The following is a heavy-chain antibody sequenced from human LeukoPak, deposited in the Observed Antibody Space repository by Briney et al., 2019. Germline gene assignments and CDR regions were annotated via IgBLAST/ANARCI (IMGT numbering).Heavy chain of an antibody. Sequence: ASVKVSCKASGYTFTSYYMHWVRQAPGQGLEWMGIINPSGGSTSYAQKFQGRVTMTRDMSTSTAYMELSSLRSEDTAVYYCARGIYSNTFDPWGQGTLVTVSS. V-gene: IGHV1-46*01. CDR2: INPSGGST. CDR3: ARGIYSNTFDP. CDR1: GYTFTSYY. J-gene: IGHJ5*02. D-gene: IGHD2-15*01.